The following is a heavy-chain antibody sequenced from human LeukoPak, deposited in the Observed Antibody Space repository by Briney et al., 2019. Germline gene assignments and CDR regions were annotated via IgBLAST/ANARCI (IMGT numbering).Heavy chain of an antibody. CDR3: ARDPPMRTVAEYYYYYYGMDV. V-gene: IGHV3-7*01. Sequence: PGGSLRLSCAASGFTFSSYWMSWVRQAPGKGLEWVANIKQDGSEKYYVDSVKGRFTISRDSAKNSLYLQMNSLRAEDTAVYYCARDPPMRTVAEYYYYYYGMDVWGQGTTVTVSS. CDR2: IKQDGSEK. CDR1: GFTFSSYW. J-gene: IGHJ6*02. D-gene: IGHD4-17*01.